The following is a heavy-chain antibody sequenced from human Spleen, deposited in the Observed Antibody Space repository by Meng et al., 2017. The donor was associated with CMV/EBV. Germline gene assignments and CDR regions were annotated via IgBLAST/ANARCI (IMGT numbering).Heavy chain of an antibody. CDR1: GDPSTSGVYA. CDR2: IAYSGGT. CDR3: ARQRDFGDHSFDF. J-gene: IGHJ4*02. V-gene: IGHV4-31*02. D-gene: IGHD4-17*01. Sequence: VPGDPSTSGVYAWNWIRQSPGRGLELSGYIAYSGGTEYNPALRTRLVMSLDTAKSQFSLNLESVTAADTAVYYCARQRDFGDHSFDFWGQGTLVTVSS.